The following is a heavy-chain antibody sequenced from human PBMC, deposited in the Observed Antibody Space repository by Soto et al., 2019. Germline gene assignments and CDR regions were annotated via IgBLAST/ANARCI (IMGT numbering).Heavy chain of an antibody. CDR3: GRVLVAATRHTGPDY. CDR2: IDYNGVT. V-gene: IGHV4-39*02. CDR1: GVSISGSDYY. J-gene: IGHJ4*02. Sequence: SETLSLTCSVSGVSISGSDYYWAWIRQPPGKGLEWIGSIDYNGVTYSNPSLKGRVTISKDTSKNKFSLQLTSVTAADTAFYYCGRVLVAATRHTGPDYWGQGTQVTVSS. D-gene: IGHD2-15*01.